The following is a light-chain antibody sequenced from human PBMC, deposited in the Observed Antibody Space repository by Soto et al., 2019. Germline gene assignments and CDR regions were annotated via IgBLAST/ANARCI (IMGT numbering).Light chain of an antibody. J-gene: IGKJ2*01. Sequence: EIVMTQSPATLSVSPGERATLSCRASQSVGSNLAWYQQKPGQAPRLLIYGASTRATGIPARFSGSGSGIEFTLTISGLQSEDCAVYYCHQYNNWYTFGQGTKLEIK. V-gene: IGKV3-15*01. CDR1: QSVGSN. CDR3: HQYNNWYT. CDR2: GAS.